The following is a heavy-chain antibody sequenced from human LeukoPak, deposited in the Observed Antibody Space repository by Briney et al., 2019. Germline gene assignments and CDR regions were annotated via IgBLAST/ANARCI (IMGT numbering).Heavy chain of an antibody. CDR3: AKEIDGFDV. CDR2: IRFDGGDT. Sequence: QTGGSLRLSCAASGFTFSNYWMHWVRQAPGMGLVWVSSIRFDGGDTPYADSAKGRFTISRDNAKNTMFLQMNNLRAEDTGVYYCAKEIDGFDVWGQGTLVTVSS. V-gene: IGHV3-74*01. CDR1: GFTFSNYW. J-gene: IGHJ3*01.